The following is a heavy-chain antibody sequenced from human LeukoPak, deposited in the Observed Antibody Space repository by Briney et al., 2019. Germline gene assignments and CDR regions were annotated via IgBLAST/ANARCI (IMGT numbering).Heavy chain of an antibody. J-gene: IGHJ4*02. CDR3: ARAFLVGYSPEEYFFDY. D-gene: IGHD2-15*01. Sequence: SETLSLTCTVSGGSISSSTWWSWVRQPPGKGLECIGEIHHSGTTNYNPSLKSRVTMSIDKSKNQFSLKLNSVTAADTAVYYCARAFLVGYSPEEYFFDYWGQGNLVTVSS. CDR2: IHHSGTT. CDR1: GGSISSSTW. V-gene: IGHV4-4*02.